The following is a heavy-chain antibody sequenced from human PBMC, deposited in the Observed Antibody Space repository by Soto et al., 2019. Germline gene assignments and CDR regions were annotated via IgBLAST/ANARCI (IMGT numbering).Heavy chain of an antibody. V-gene: IGHV3-30*18. Sequence: QVQLVESGGGVVQPGRSLRLSCAASGFTFSAYGMHWVRQAPGKGLEWVAVMTDDGSNIYYADSVKGRFTISRDNSKNTLYLQMNSLRAEDTAVYYCAKGYGHFDYWGQGTLVTVSS. CDR1: GFTFSAYG. CDR2: MTDDGSNI. J-gene: IGHJ4*02. CDR3: AKGYGHFDY. D-gene: IGHD3-16*01.